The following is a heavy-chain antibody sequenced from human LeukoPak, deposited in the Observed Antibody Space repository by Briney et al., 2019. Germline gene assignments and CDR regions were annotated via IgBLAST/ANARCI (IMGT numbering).Heavy chain of an antibody. CDR2: INHSGST. D-gene: IGHD3-10*01. J-gene: IGHJ4*02. Sequence: SETLSLTCAVSGYSISSGYYWGWIRQPPGKGLEWIGEINHSGSTNYNPSLKSRVTISVDTSKNQFSLKLSSVTAADTAVYYCARPPNYGSGSYSAGYWGQGTLVTVSS. V-gene: IGHV4-38-2*01. CDR3: ARPPNYGSGSYSAGY. CDR1: GYSISSGYY.